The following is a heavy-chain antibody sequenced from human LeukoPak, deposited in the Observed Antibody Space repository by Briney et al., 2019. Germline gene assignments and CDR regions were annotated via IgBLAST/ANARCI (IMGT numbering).Heavy chain of an antibody. Sequence: GGSLRLSCAASGLTFSSYGMSWVRQAPGKGLDWVSGIRRSDGDTYYADSVKGRFTISRDNAKNSLYLQMNSLRAEDTAVYFCARGISVMDYWGQGTLVTVSS. V-gene: IGHV3-21*01. CDR1: GLTFSSYG. J-gene: IGHJ4*02. CDR2: IRRSDGDT. CDR3: ARGISVMDY.